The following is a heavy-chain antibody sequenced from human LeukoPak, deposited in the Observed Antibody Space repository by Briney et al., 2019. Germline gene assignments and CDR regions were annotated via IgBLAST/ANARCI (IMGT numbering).Heavy chain of an antibody. CDR1: GFTFSSYW. CDR2: IKQGGSEK. V-gene: IGHV3-7*01. CDR3: ASQITMVRGVKEYYFDY. Sequence: GGSLRLSCAASGFTFSSYWMSWVRQAPGKGPEWVANIKQGGSEKYYVGSVKGRFTISRDNAKNSLYLQMNSLRAEDTAVYYCASQITMVRGVKEYYFDYWGQGTLVTVSS. D-gene: IGHD3-10*01. J-gene: IGHJ4*02.